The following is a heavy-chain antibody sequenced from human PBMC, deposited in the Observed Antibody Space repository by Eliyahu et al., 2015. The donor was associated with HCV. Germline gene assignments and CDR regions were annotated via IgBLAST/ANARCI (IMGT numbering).Heavy chain of an antibody. J-gene: IGHJ4*02. Sequence: EVQLLESGGGLVQAGGSLRLSCASXGFTFSTYAVSWVRQAPGKGLEWVSSITGSGGGTNYADSVKGRFTISRDNSRNTLYLQVNSLRVEDTAIYYCAKEGASIRSYIDYWGQGTLVTVSS. CDR2: ITGSGGGT. CDR3: AKEGASIRSYIDY. D-gene: IGHD4-17*01. V-gene: IGHV3-23*01. CDR1: GFTFSTYA.